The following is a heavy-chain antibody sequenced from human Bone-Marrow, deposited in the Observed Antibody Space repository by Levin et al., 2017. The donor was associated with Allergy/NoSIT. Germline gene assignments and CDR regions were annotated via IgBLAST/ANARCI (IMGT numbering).Heavy chain of an antibody. CDR1: GFTFSSYW. CDR3: ARDGGGHDI. CDR2: MNGDGSRT. D-gene: IGHD3-16*01. V-gene: IGHV3-74*01. Sequence: AGGSLRLSCAASGFTFSSYWMHWVRQAPGKGLVWVSHMNGDGSRTSYADSVKGRFTISRDNAKNTLYLQMNSLRVEDTAVYFCARDGGGHDIWGRGTRVTVSS. J-gene: IGHJ3*02.